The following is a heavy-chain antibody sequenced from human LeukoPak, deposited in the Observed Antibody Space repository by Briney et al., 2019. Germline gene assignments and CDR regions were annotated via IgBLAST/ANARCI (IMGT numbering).Heavy chain of an antibody. V-gene: IGHV5-51*01. CDR3: ARWSHDSSGRFDY. D-gene: IGHD3-22*01. CDR1: GYSFTGYW. Sequence: GESLKISCKGSGYSFTGYWIGWVRQMPGKGLEWMGIIYPGDSDIRYSPSFQGQVTISADKSISTAYLQWSSLKASDTAMYYCARWSHDSSGRFDYWGQGTLVTVSS. J-gene: IGHJ4*02. CDR2: IYPGDSDI.